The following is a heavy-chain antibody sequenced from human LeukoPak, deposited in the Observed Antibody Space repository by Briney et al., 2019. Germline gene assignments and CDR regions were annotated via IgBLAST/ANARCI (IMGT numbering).Heavy chain of an antibody. V-gene: IGHV4-59*08. Sequence: SETLSLTCTVSGGSISGYYWTWIRQPPGKGLEWIGYIYYSGNTNYNPSLKSRVTISLDTSKNQFSLKLNSVTAADTAVYYCAKWDGDFWSGYYYWDAFDIWGQGTMVTVSS. CDR1: GGSISGYY. J-gene: IGHJ3*02. CDR3: AKWDGDFWSGYYYWDAFDI. D-gene: IGHD3-3*01. CDR2: IYYSGNT.